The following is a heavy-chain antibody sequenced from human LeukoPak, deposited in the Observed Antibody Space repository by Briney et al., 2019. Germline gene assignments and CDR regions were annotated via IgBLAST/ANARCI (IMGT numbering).Heavy chain of an antibody. V-gene: IGHV1-2*06. Sequence: GASVKVSCKASGYTFTGYYMHWVRQAPGQGLEWMGRINPNSGATNYAQKFQGRVTMTRDTSISTAYMELSRLRSDDTAVYYCARANRFGPYEAFDIWGQGTMVTVSS. J-gene: IGHJ3*02. CDR2: INPNSGAT. D-gene: IGHD3-10*01. CDR1: GYTFTGYY. CDR3: ARANRFGPYEAFDI.